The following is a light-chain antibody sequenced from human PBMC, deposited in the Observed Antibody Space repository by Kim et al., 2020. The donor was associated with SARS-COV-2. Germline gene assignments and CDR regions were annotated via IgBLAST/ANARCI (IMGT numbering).Light chain of an antibody. V-gene: IGLV6-57*03. CDR2: EDN. J-gene: IGLJ2*01. Sequence: NTLTISCPRRSRSLSSTYVQLYPQRPGRAPTPVFYEDNQSPSGVPDPFSGSIDRSSNSASLTISGLKTEDEADYYCQSYDSSSRLVFGGGTKLTVL. CDR1: SRSLSSTY. CDR3: QSYDSSSRLV.